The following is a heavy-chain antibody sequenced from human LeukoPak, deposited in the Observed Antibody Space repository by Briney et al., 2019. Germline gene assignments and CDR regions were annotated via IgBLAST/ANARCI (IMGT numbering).Heavy chain of an antibody. Sequence: ASVKVSCKTSGYTVTDYYMHWVRQAPGQGLEWMGWISAYNGNTNYAQKFQGRVTMTRNTSISTAYMELSSLRSEDTAVYYCARGGITMVRGYGMDVWGQGTTVTVSS. CDR2: ISAYNGNT. J-gene: IGHJ6*02. CDR1: GYTVTDYY. D-gene: IGHD3-10*01. CDR3: ARGGITMVRGYGMDV. V-gene: IGHV1-8*02.